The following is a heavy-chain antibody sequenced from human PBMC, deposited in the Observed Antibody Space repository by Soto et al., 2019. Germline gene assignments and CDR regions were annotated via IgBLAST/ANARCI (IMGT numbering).Heavy chain of an antibody. D-gene: IGHD3-10*01. CDR1: GFTFSSYA. J-gene: IGHJ2*01. V-gene: IGHV3-23*01. CDR3: AKDVAEYYGSALIWYFDL. Sequence: GGSLRLSCAASGFTFSSYAMSWVRQAPGKGLEWVSAISGSGGSTYYADSVKGRFTISRDNSKNTLYLQMNSLRAEDTAVYYCAKDVAEYYGSALIWYFDLWGRGTLVTVSS. CDR2: ISGSGGST.